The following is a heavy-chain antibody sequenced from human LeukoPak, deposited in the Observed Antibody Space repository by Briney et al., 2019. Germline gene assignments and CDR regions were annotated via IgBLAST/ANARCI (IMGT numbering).Heavy chain of an antibody. D-gene: IGHD5-18*01. CDR3: ARDPLQDSYGFDY. CDR2: IIPILGIA. V-gene: IGHV1-69*04. J-gene: IGHJ4*02. Sequence: ASVKVSCKASGGTFSSYAISWVRQAPGQGLEWMGRIIPILGIANYAQKFQGRVTITADKSTSTAYMELSSLRSEDTAVYYCARDPLQDSYGFDYWGQGTLVTVSS. CDR1: GGTFSSYA.